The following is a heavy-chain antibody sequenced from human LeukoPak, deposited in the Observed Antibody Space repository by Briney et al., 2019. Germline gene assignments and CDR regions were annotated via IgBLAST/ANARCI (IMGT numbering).Heavy chain of an antibody. CDR2: INHSGST. J-gene: IGHJ4*02. CDR3: ARDPTDSSGYYRGGDFDY. V-gene: IGHV4-34*01. CDR1: GGSFSGYY. Sequence: RPSETLSLTCAVYGGSFSGYYWSWIRQPPGKGLEWIGEINHSGSTNYNPSLKSRVTISVDTSKNQFSLKLSSVTAADTAVYYCARDPTDSSGYYRGGDFDYWGQGTLVTVSS. D-gene: IGHD3-22*01.